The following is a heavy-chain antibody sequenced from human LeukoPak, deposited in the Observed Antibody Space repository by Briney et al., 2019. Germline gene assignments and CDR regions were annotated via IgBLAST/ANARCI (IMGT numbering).Heavy chain of an antibody. CDR1: SGSINSGSYY. V-gene: IGHV4-61*02. Sequence: PSETLSLTCTVSSGSINSGSYYWNWIRQPAGKGLEWIGRIYSSGSTNYNPSHKSRVTISVDTSKNQFSLKLSSVTAADTAVYYCARDLGGVVDTAGGDYWGQGTLVTVSS. D-gene: IGHD5-18*01. CDR2: IYSSGST. J-gene: IGHJ4*02. CDR3: ARDLGGVVDTAGGDY.